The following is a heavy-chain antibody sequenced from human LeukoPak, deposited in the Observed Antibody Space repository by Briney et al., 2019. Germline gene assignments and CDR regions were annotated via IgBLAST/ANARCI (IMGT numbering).Heavy chain of an antibody. J-gene: IGHJ3*02. V-gene: IGHV4-39*02. CDR1: GGSISSSSYY. CDR3: ARDFEHDAFDI. CDR2: IYYSGST. Sequence: PSETLSLTCTVSGGSISSSSYYWGWIRQPPGKGLEWIVSIYYSGSTYYNPSLKSRVTISVDTSKNQFSLKLSSVTAADTAVYYCARDFEHDAFDIWGQGTMVTVSS.